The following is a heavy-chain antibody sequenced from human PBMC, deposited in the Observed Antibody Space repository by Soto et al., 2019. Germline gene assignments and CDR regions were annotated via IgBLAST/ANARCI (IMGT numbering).Heavy chain of an antibody. Sequence: EVQLVESGGGLVKPGGSLRLSCAASGFIFSSYSMNWVRQAPGKGLEWVSSISSTSSYIYYADSVKGRFTISRDNAKNSLFLQMNSLRAEDTAVYYCAWVIWFGDLLSGWGQGTLVTVSS. CDR1: GFIFSSYS. V-gene: IGHV3-21*01. CDR3: AWVIWFGDLLSG. J-gene: IGHJ4*02. D-gene: IGHD3-10*01. CDR2: ISSTSSYI.